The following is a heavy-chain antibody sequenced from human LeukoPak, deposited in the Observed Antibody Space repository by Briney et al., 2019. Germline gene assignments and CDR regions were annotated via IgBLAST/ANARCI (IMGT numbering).Heavy chain of an antibody. J-gene: IGHJ4*02. CDR3: ATTRPYGTTWAGAFED. CDR2: VSSRMGT. CDR1: GFIPTSHG. V-gene: IGHV3-23*01. Sequence: GGSLRLSCAASGFIPTSHGMSWVRQAPGKGLEWVSTVSSRMGTFYTDSVKGRFITSRDNCKNTLLLQMNSLRAEDTAVYYCATTRPYGTTWAGAFEDWGKGTPVTVSS. D-gene: IGHD6-19*01.